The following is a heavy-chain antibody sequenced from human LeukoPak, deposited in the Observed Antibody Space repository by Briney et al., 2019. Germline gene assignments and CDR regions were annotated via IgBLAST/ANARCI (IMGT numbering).Heavy chain of an antibody. D-gene: IGHD3-22*01. J-gene: IGHJ4*02. CDR2: IIPIFGTA. CDR1: GGTFSSYA. CDR3: AAPRTYYYDSSGYFDY. V-gene: IGHV1-69*01. Sequence: SVKVSCKASGGTFSSYAISWVRQARGQGLEWMGGIIPIFGTANYAQKFQGRVTITADESTSTAYMELSSLRSEDTAVYYCAAPRTYYYDSSGYFDYWGQGTLVTVSS.